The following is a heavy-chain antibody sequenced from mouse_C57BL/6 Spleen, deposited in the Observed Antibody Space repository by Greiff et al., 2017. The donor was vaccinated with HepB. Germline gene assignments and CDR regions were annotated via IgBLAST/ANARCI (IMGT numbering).Heavy chain of an antibody. CDR2: IHPNSGST. D-gene: IGHD1-1*01. CDR3: ARTGSSYGYFDV. Sequence: QVQLQQPGAELVKPGASVKLSCKASGYTFTSYWMHWVKQRPGQGLEWIGMIHPNSGSTNYNEKFKSKATLTVDKSSSTAYMQLSSLTSEDSAVYYCARTGSSYGYFDVWGTGTTVTVSS. J-gene: IGHJ1*03. CDR1: GYTFTSYW. V-gene: IGHV1-64*01.